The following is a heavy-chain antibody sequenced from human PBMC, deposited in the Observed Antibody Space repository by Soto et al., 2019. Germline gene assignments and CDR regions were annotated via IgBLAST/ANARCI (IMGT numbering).Heavy chain of an antibody. V-gene: IGHV3-11*04. D-gene: IGHD6-13*01. CDR1: VFTFSDYY. Sequence: PGGSLRLSCAASVFTFSDYYMGWIRQAPGKGLEWVSYISNSGLTIYYTDALRGRFTISRDNAKNSLHLQMNSLRAEDTAVYYCTRDASRDSSARGWFDPWGPGTLVTVS. CDR2: ISNSGLTI. J-gene: IGHJ5*02. CDR3: TRDASRDSSARGWFDP.